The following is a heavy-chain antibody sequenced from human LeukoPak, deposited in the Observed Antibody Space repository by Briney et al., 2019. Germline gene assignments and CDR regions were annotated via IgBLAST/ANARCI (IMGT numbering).Heavy chain of an antibody. Sequence: SETLSLTCAVYGGSFSGYYWSWIRQPPGKGLEWIGEINHSGSTNYNPSLKSRVTISVDTSKNQFSLKLSSVTAADTAVYYCARDEGSSSWSQIANWGQGTLVTVSS. V-gene: IGHV4-34*01. CDR3: ARDEGSSSWSQIAN. CDR2: INHSGST. CDR1: GGSFSGYY. D-gene: IGHD6-13*01. J-gene: IGHJ4*02.